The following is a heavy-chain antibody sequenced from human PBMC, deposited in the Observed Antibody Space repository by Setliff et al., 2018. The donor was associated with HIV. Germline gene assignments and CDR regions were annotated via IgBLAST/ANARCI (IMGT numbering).Heavy chain of an antibody. CDR3: ARVPRITTLRNAFDI. V-gene: IGHV4-31*03. D-gene: IGHD3-3*01. Sequence: SETLSLTCTISGGSITGYYWSWIRQHPGKGLDWIGNIYYIGNTDYNPSLKSRVTISIDTSKNQFPLKLSSVTAADTAIYYCARVPRITTLRNAFDIWGQGTMVTVSS. CDR2: IYYIGNT. CDR1: GGSITGYY. J-gene: IGHJ3*02.